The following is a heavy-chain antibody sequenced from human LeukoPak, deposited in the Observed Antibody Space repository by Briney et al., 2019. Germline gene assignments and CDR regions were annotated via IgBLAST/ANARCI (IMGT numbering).Heavy chain of an antibody. V-gene: IGHV1-2*02. J-gene: IGHJ4*02. D-gene: IGHD3-22*01. CDR1: GYTFTGYY. CDR3: ARGLHFRVYDSSDYYPY. CDR2: INPYSGGT. Sequence: GASVKVSCKASGYTFTGYYMHWVRQAPGQGLEWMGWINPYSGGTNYAQKFQGRVTMTRETSISTAYMELSRLRSDDTAVYYCARGLHFRVYDSSDYYPYWGQGTLVTVSS.